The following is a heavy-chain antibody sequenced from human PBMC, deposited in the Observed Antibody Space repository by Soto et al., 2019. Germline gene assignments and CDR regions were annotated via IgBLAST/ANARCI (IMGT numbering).Heavy chain of an antibody. J-gene: IGHJ5*02. CDR3: ARRSIAAAGTFEDQRGWFDP. Sequence: LGESLKISCKGSGYSFTSYWIGWVRQMPGKGLEWMGIIYPGDSDTRYSPSFQGQVTISADKSISTAYLQWSSLKASDTAMYYCARRSIAAAGTFEDQRGWFDPWGQGTLVTVSS. V-gene: IGHV5-51*01. D-gene: IGHD6-13*01. CDR1: GYSFTSYW. CDR2: IYPGDSDT.